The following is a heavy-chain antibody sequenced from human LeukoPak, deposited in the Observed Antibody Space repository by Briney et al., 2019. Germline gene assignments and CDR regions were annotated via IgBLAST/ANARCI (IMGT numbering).Heavy chain of an antibody. Sequence: SETLPLTCTVSGGSISGSSYYWGWIRQPPGKGLEWIGSIYYSGSTYYNPSLKSRVSISVHTSKNQFSLKLRSVTAADTAVYYCARPVPSRLGWFDPWGQGTLVTVSS. J-gene: IGHJ5*02. V-gene: IGHV4-39*01. D-gene: IGHD1-1*01. CDR3: ARPVPSRLGWFDP. CDR2: IYYSGST. CDR1: GGSISGSSYY.